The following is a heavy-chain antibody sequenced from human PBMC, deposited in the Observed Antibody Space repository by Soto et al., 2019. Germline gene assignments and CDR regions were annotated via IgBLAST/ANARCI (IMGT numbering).Heavy chain of an antibody. J-gene: IGHJ5*01. V-gene: IGHV3-48*01. CDR2: ISSSSSTI. D-gene: IGHD6-19*01. Sequence: EVQLVESGGGLVQPGGSLRLSCAASGFTFSSYSMNWVRQAPGKGLEWVSYISSSSSTIYYADFVKGRFTISRDNAKNSLYLQMNSLRAEDTAVYYCARDYSSGWYDSWGQGTLVTVSS. CDR3: ARDYSSGWYDS. CDR1: GFTFSSYS.